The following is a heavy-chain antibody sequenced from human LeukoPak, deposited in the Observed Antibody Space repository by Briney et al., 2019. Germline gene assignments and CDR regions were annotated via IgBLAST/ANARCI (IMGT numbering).Heavy chain of an antibody. CDR1: GYTFTSYD. V-gene: IGHV1-18*01. CDR2: ISAYNGNT. J-gene: IGHJ4*02. Sequence: GASVKVSCKASGYTFTSYDISWLRQAPGQGLEWMGRISAYNGNTNYAQKLQGRVTMTTDTSTRTAYMELRSLRSDDTAVYYCAKEDSMAAYFDYWGQGTLVTVSS. CDR3: AKEDSMAAYFDY. D-gene: IGHD2/OR15-2a*01.